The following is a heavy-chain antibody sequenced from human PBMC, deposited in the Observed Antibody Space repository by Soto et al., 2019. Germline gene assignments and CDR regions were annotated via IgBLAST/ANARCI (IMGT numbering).Heavy chain of an antibody. V-gene: IGHV4-59*08. CDR3: ARRWRFTLDF. J-gene: IGHJ4*02. D-gene: IGHD2-15*01. Sequence: QVQLQESGPGLVKPSETLSLTCTVSGGSISSYYWSWIRQPPGKGLEWIGYIYYSGSTNYNPSLKCRVTMSVDTSKNQFALKLSSVTAADTAVYYCARRWRFTLDFWGQGTLVTVSS. CDR2: IYYSGST. CDR1: GGSISSYY.